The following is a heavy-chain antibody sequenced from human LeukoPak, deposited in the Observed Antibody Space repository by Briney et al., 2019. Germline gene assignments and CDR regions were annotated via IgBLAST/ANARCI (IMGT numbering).Heavy chain of an antibody. CDR2: INHDGSAT. CDR1: GFAFSGYW. CDR3: AKGQTYYDTLTGYPRYYYYGMDV. V-gene: IGHV3-74*01. D-gene: IGHD3-9*01. Sequence: PGESLRLSCAASGFAFSGYWMHWVRQAPGKGLVWVSRINHDGSATIYADSVKGRFTFSRDDSKNMLYLQMNSLRAEDTAVYYCAKGQTYYDTLTGYPRYYYYGMDVWGQGTTVTVAS. J-gene: IGHJ6*02.